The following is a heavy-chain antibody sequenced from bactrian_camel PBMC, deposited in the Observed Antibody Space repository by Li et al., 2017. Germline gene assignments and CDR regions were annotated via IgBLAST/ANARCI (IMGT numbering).Heavy chain of an antibody. V-gene: IGHV3S40*01. J-gene: IGHJ6*01. D-gene: IGHD2*01. Sequence: DVQLVESGGGLVQPGGSLRLSCTASGYTYASNCMAYFRQAPGKEREGVAAIYLGGGTTYYHTSVKGRFTISQDNAENTVTLQMNSLKPEDTAMYYCAARGPYCYTKLSVRDFTYWGQGTQVTVS. CDR2: IYLGGGTT. CDR3: AARGPYCYTKLSVRDFTY. CDR1: GYTYASNC.